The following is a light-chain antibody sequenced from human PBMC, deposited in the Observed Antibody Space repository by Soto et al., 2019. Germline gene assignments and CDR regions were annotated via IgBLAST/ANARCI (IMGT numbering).Light chain of an antibody. CDR2: DAS. Sequence: DVQMTQSPSTLSASVAHRLHPPCRASEFISDWLAWYQQKPGQAPKLLIYDASTLESGVPGRFSGSGVGTHFTLTISGLQTEDFATYHCKHYNSYSRAFGKGTKVDIK. V-gene: IGKV1-5*01. CDR1: EFISDW. CDR3: KHYNSYSRA. J-gene: IGKJ1*01.